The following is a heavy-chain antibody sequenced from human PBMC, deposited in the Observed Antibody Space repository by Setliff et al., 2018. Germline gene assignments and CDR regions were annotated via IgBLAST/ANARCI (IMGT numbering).Heavy chain of an antibody. D-gene: IGHD3-16*01. V-gene: IGHV3-7*01. J-gene: IGHJ6*03. CDR1: GGSIINSYY. CDR2: INPDGSEK. CDR3: ARDPIGPFLSYMDV. Sequence: ETLSLTCTVSGGSIINSYYWSWIRQPAGKGLEWLASINPDGSEKYYVDSVKGRFTISRDNAENSLYLQMNSLRGEDTAVYFCARDPIGPFLSYMDVWGQGTTVTVSS.